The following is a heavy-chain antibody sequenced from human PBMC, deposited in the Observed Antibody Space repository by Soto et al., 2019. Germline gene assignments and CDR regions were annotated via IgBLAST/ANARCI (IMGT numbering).Heavy chain of an antibody. CDR1: GGSISTVGHY. D-gene: IGHD1-1*01. CDR2: IYHTGST. Sequence: SETLSLTCSVSGGSISTVGHYWTWIRQPPGKGLEWIGSIYHTGSTYYSKTLRSRLTMSVDTSKSQFSLRLSSVTAADTAVYYCARATGTLRSRNCDYWGQGSLVTVSS. V-gene: IGHV4-31*03. J-gene: IGHJ4*02. CDR3: ARATGTLRSRNCDY.